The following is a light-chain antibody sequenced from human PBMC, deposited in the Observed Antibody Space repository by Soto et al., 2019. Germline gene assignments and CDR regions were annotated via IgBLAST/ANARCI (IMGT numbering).Light chain of an antibody. V-gene: IGKV3-15*01. Sequence: EIVMTQSRATLSVSPGERATLSYRASQSVSSNLAWYQQKPGQAPRLLIYHTSTRATGIPARFSGSGSWTEFSLTISSLQSKDFAFYYCQQYNKWLRTFGGGTKVEIE. J-gene: IGKJ4*01. CDR3: QQYNKWLRT. CDR2: HTS. CDR1: QSVSSN.